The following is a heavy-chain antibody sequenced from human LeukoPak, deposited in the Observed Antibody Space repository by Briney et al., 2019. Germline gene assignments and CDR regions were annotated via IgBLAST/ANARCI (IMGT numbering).Heavy chain of an antibody. V-gene: IGHV4-59*01. CDR1: GGSISSYY. J-gene: IGHJ4*02. CDR2: IYYSGST. CDR3: ASDDYYGSGSYHY. Sequence: SETLSLTCTVSGGSISSYYWSWIRQPPGKGLEWIGYIYYSGSTNYNPSLKSRVTTSVDTSKNQFSLKLSSVTAADTAVYYCASDDYYGSGSYHYWGQGTLVTVSS. D-gene: IGHD3-10*01.